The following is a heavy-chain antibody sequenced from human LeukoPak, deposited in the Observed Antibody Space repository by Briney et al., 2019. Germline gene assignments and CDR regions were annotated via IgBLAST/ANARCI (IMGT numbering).Heavy chain of an antibody. D-gene: IGHD2-21*02. J-gene: IGHJ4*02. CDR1: GGSISSYY. Sequence: SETLSLTCTVSGGSISSYYWSWIRQPAGKGLEWIGRIYTSGSTNYNPSLKSRVTMSVDTSKNQFSLKLSSVTAADTAVYYCARGYCSGDCFTLFGYWGQGTLVTVSS. CDR2: IYTSGST. CDR3: ARGYCSGDCFTLFGY. V-gene: IGHV4-4*07.